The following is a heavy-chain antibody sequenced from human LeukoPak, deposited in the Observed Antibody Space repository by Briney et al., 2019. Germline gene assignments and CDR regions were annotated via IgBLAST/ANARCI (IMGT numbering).Heavy chain of an antibody. CDR3: AREKFDY. V-gene: IGHV3-7*01. CDR2: IKRDGSEE. J-gene: IGHJ4*02. Sequence: GGSLRLSCAASGFTFSSYWMSWVRQAPGRGLEWVAHIKRDGSEEYYVDSMKGRFTVSRDNAKNSLYLQMNSLRAEDTAVYYCAREKFDYWGQGTLATVSS. CDR1: GFTFSSYW.